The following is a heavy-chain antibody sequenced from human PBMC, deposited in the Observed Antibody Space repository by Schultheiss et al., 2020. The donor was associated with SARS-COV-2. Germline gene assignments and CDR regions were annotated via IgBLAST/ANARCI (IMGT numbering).Heavy chain of an antibody. CDR2: IYYSGST. Sequence: GSLRLSCAVYGGSFSGYYWSWIRQPPGKGLEWIGYIYYSGSTNYNPSLKSRVTISVDTSKNQFSLKLSSVTAADTAVYYCARVYGDYGGNGPDYWGQGTLVTVSS. V-gene: IGHV4-59*01. CDR3: ARVYGDYGGNGPDY. J-gene: IGHJ4*02. CDR1: GGSFSGYY. D-gene: IGHD4-23*01.